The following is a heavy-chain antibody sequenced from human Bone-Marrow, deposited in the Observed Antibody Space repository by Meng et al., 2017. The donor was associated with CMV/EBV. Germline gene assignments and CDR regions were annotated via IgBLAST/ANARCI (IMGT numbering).Heavy chain of an antibody. D-gene: IGHD3-3*01. V-gene: IGHV1-8*03. CDR3: ARGRFLEWLLSLRYYYYGMDV. CDR2: MNPNSGNT. CDR1: YD. Sequence: YDDNWVRQATGQGLEWMGWMNPNSGNTGYAQKFQGRVTITRNTSISTAYMELSSLRSEDTAVYYCARGRFLEWLLSLRYYYYGMDVWGQGTMVTVSS. J-gene: IGHJ6*02.